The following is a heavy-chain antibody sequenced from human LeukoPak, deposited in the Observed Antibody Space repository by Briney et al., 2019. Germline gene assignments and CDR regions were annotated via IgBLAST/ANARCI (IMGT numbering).Heavy chain of an antibody. Sequence: GGSLRLSCAASGFTFSNAWMSRVRQAPGKGLEWVGRIKSKTDGGTTDYAAHVKGRFTISRDDSKNTLYLQMNSLKTEDTAVYYCTTSTYYDFWSGYYTGNWFDPWGQGTLVTVSS. V-gene: IGHV3-15*01. J-gene: IGHJ5*02. CDR3: TTSTYYDFWSGYYTGNWFDP. D-gene: IGHD3-3*01. CDR2: IKSKTDGGTT. CDR1: GFTFSNAW.